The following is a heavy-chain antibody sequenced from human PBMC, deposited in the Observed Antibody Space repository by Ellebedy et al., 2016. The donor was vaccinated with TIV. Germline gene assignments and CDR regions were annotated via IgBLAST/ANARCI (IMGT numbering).Heavy chain of an antibody. D-gene: IGHD1-7*01. Sequence: SETLSLTXTVSGGSISNYFWTWIRQPAGKGLEWIGRVYTSGSTNYAPSLKSRVTMSVDTSKNRFSLKLSSVTAADTAMYYCARAGLITATTIFDLWGRGTLVTVSS. CDR1: GGSISNYF. CDR3: ARAGLITATTIFDL. J-gene: IGHJ2*01. CDR2: VYTSGST. V-gene: IGHV4-4*07.